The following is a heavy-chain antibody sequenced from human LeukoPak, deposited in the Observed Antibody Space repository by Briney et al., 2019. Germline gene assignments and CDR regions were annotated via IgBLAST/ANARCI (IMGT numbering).Heavy chain of an antibody. V-gene: IGHV3-23*01. CDR2: ISGSGYST. Sequence: GGSLRLSCAASGFTFSSYSMNWVRQAPGKGLEWVSVISGSGYSTYYADSVKGRFTISRDNSKNTLYLQMNSLRAEDTAVYYCAKSTGHWVVGAHDYWGQGTLVTVSS. CDR1: GFTFSSYS. J-gene: IGHJ4*02. CDR3: AKSTGHWVVGAHDY. D-gene: IGHD2-15*01.